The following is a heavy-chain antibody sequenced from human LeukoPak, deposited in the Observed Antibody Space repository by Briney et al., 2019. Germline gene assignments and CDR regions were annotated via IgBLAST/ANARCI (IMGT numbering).Heavy chain of an antibody. CDR3: AREVGLKTFDI. Sequence: SETLSLTCTVSGGSISSGSYYWSWIRQPAGKGLEWIGRTYTSGSTNYNPSLKSRVTISVDTSKNQFSLKLSSVTAADTAVYYCAREVGLKTFDIWGQGTMVTVSS. CDR1: GGSISSGSYY. J-gene: IGHJ3*02. CDR2: TYTSGST. V-gene: IGHV4-61*02.